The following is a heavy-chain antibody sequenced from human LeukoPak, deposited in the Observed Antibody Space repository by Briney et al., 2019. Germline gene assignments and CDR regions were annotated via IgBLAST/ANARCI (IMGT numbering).Heavy chain of an antibody. CDR1: GFSFNSYW. D-gene: IGHD3-10*01. CDR3: ARDGGGLSI. CDR2: ISSDGSST. Sequence: GGSLRLSCAASGFSFNSYWMHWVRQAPGRGLVWVSHISSDGSSTVHADSVKGRFAISRDNAKNTLYLQMNSLRVEDTAIYYCARDGGGLSIWGQGTMVTVSS. J-gene: IGHJ3*02. V-gene: IGHV3-74*01.